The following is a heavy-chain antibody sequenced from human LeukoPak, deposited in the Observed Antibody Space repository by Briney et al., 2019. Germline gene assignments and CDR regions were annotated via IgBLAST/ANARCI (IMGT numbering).Heavy chain of an antibody. D-gene: IGHD5-12*01. CDR3: ARGGRLSGHDPYYFDY. CDR1: GGSISSYY. J-gene: IGHJ4*02. CDR2: IYYSGST. V-gene: IGHV4-59*01. Sequence: PSETLSLTCTVSGGSISSYYWSWIRQPPGKGLEWIGYIYYSGSTNYNPSLKSRVTISVDTSKNQFSLKLSSVTAADTAVYYCARGGRLSGHDPYYFDYWGQGTLVTVSS.